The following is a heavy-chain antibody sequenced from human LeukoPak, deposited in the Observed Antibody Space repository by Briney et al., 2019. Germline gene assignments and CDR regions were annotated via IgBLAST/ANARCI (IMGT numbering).Heavy chain of an antibody. J-gene: IGHJ4*02. CDR2: IYYSGST. D-gene: IGHD6-25*01. Sequence: PSETLSLTCTVSGGSITSSSYYWGWIRRPPGKGLEWIGSIYYSGSTYYNPSLKSRVTISVDTSKNQFSLKLSSVTAADTAVYYCARRDSSGVVPRWDYWGQGTLVTVSS. CDR3: ARRDSSGVVPRWDY. CDR1: GGSITSSSYY. V-gene: IGHV4-39*01.